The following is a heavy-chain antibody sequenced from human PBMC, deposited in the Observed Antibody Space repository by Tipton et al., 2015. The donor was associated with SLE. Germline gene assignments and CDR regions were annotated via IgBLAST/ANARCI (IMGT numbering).Heavy chain of an antibody. Sequence: LRLSCAVYGGSFSGYYWSWIRQPPGKGLEWIGEINHSGSTNYNPSLKSRVTISVDTSKNQFSLKLSSVTAADTAVYYCARYYYGSGSYAVYWGQGTLVTVSS. J-gene: IGHJ4*02. CDR2: INHSGST. D-gene: IGHD3-10*01. CDR3: ARYYYGSGSYAVY. V-gene: IGHV4-34*09. CDR1: GGSFSGYY.